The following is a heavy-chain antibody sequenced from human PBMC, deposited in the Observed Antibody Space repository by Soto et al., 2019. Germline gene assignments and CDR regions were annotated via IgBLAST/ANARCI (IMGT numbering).Heavy chain of an antibody. CDR2: ISYDGSNK. CDR1: GFTFSSYA. Sequence: QVQLVESGGGVVQPGRSLRLSCAASGFTFSSYAMHWVRQAPGKGLEWVAVISYDGSNKYYADSVKGRFTISRDNSKNTLYLQMNSLRAEDTAVYYCESNPSWIQLIYGMDVWGQGTTVTVSS. D-gene: IGHD5-18*01. V-gene: IGHV3-30-3*01. J-gene: IGHJ6*02. CDR3: ESNPSWIQLIYGMDV.